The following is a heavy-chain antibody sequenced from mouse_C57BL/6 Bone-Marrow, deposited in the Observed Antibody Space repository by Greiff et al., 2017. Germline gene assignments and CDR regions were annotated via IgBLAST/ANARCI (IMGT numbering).Heavy chain of an antibody. CDR3: AREGGYGYFDY. CDR2: ISDGGSYT. J-gene: IGHJ2*01. Sequence: DVQLQESGGGLVKPGGSLKLSCAASGFTFSSYAMSWVRQTPEKRLEWVATISDGGSYTYYPDNVKGRFTISRDNAKNNLYLQMSHLKSEDTAMYYCAREGGYGYFDYWGQGTTLTVSS. D-gene: IGHD2-2*01. V-gene: IGHV5-4*01. CDR1: GFTFSSYA.